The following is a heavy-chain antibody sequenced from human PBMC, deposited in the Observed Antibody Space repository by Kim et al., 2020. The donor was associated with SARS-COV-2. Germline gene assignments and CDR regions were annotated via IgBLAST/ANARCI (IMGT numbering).Heavy chain of an antibody. CDR1: GGSISSSSYY. D-gene: IGHD3-10*01. CDR2: IYYSGSS. Sequence: SETLSLTCTVSGGSISSSSYYWGWIRQPPGKGLEWIGSIYYSGSSYYNPSLKSRVTISVDTSKNQFSLKLSSVTAADTAVYYCARSSGSYDWFDPCGQGTLVTVSS. V-gene: IGHV4-39*01. J-gene: IGHJ5*02. CDR3: ARSSGSYDWFDP.